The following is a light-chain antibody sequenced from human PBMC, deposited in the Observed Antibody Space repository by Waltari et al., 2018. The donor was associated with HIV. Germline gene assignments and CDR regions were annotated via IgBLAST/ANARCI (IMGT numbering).Light chain of an antibody. Sequence: EIVLTQSPGPMSLSSGERGNRSCRASQSVASNFLAWYQHNPGQSPRLLIYDTSRRATGIPDRFSGSGSGTDFTLTIGRLEPEDFAVYYCQQYYRSVTFGQWTRLETK. CDR2: DTS. V-gene: IGKV3-20*01. J-gene: IGKJ5*01. CDR1: QSVASNF. CDR3: QQYYRSVT.